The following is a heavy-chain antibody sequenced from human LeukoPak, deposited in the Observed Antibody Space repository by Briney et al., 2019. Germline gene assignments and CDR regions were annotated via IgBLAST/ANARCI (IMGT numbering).Heavy chain of an antibody. CDR3: ARGRGRIAAAADY. D-gene: IGHD6-13*01. Sequence: KPSETLSLTCAVYGGSFSGYYWSWIRQPPGKGLEWIGEINHSGSTNYNPSLKSRVTISVDTSKNQFSLKLSSVTAADTAVYYCARGRGRIAAAADYWGQGTLVTVSS. CDR2: INHSGST. J-gene: IGHJ4*02. V-gene: IGHV4-34*01. CDR1: GGSFSGYY.